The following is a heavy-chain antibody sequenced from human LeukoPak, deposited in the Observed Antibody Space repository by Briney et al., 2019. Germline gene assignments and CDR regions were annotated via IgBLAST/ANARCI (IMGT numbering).Heavy chain of an antibody. Sequence: GASVKVPCEASGYTFTNYYIHWVRQAPGQGLEWMGITDPIGGSTNYAQKFQGRVTMTRDTSTSTVYMELSSLRSEDSAVYYCARWTTTYLDYWGQGTLVTVSS. CDR2: TDPIGGST. CDR3: ARWTTTYLDY. D-gene: IGHD4-11*01. J-gene: IGHJ4*02. V-gene: IGHV1-46*01. CDR1: GYTFTNYY.